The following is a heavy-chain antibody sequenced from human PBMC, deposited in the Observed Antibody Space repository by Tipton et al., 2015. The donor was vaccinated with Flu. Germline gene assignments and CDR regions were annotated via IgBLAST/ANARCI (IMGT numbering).Heavy chain of an antibody. J-gene: IGHJ4*02. Sequence: GSLRLSCAASGFTFTDYRMNWVRQAPGKGLEWVSSISTSTSYIYYADSVKGRFTVSRDNAKTSLYLQMNSLRAEDTAVYYCAAGDYVDFWGQGTLVTVSS. V-gene: IGHV3-21*01. CDR1: GFTFTDYR. D-gene: IGHD4-17*01. CDR2: ISTSTSYI. CDR3: AAGDYVDF.